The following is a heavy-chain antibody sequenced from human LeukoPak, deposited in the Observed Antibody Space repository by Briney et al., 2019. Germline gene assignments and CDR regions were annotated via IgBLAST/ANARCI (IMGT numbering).Heavy chain of an antibody. CDR2: INPNSGGT. V-gene: IGHV1-2*02. CDR3: ARESGIAGGDWFDP. J-gene: IGHJ5*02. Sequence: ASVKVSCKASGYTFTGYYMHWVRQAPGQGLEWMGWINPNSGGTNYAQKFQGRVTMTRDTSISTAYMELSRLRSDDTAVYYCARESGIAGGDWFDPWGQGTLVTVSS. D-gene: IGHD6-13*01. CDR1: GYTFTGYY.